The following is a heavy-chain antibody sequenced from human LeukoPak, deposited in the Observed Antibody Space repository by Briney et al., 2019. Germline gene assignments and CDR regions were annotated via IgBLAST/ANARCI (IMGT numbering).Heavy chain of an antibody. J-gene: IGHJ4*02. CDR2: IKQDGSEK. CDR1: GGSISSSSYY. Sequence: PSETLSLTCTVSGGSISSSSYYWGWIRQPPGKGLEWVANIKQDGSEKYYVDSVKGRFTISRDNAKNSLYLQMNSLRAEDTAVYYCARGPSGYHNTGGQGTLVTVSS. CDR3: ARGPSGYHNT. V-gene: IGHV3-7*01. D-gene: IGHD5-12*01.